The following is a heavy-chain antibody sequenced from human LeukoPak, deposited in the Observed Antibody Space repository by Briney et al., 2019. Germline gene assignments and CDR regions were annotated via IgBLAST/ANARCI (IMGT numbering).Heavy chain of an antibody. D-gene: IGHD5-24*01. J-gene: IGHJ4*02. CDR3: ARRSGRRYEY. CDR1: GFTFRSYE. V-gene: IGHV3-48*03. Sequence: PGGSLRLSCAASGFTFRSYEMSWVRQAPGRGLEWVSAISGGGDTTYYPDAVKGRFTISRDNAKNSLYLQMNSLRVEDTGVYYCARRSGRRYEYWGQGVLVTVS. CDR2: ISGGGDTT.